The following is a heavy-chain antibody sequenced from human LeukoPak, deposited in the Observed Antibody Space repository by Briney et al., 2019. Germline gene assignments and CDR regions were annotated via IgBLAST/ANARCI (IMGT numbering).Heavy chain of an antibody. CDR3: ARDRDEYHDAFDI. J-gene: IGHJ3*02. CDR2: INSDGSST. CDR1: GFTFSSYW. Sequence: GGSLRLSCAASGFTFSSYWMHWVRQALGKGLVWVSRINSDGSSTSYADSVKGRFTISRDNAKNTLYLQMNSLRAEDTAVYYCARDRDEYHDAFDIWGQGTMVTVSS. V-gene: IGHV3-74*01. D-gene: IGHD2/OR15-2a*01.